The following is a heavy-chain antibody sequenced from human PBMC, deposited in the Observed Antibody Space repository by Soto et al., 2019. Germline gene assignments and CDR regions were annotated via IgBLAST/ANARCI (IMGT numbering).Heavy chain of an antibody. D-gene: IGHD6-6*01. J-gene: IGHJ6*02. V-gene: IGHV1-18*04. Sequence: ASVKVSCKASGYTFTSYGISWVRQAPGQGLEWMGWISAYNGNTNYAQKLQGRVTMTTDTSTSTAYMELRSLRSDDTAVYYCARGGGSSSSTGDYYYYYGMDVWGQGTTVTVS. CDR3: ARGGGSSSSTGDYYYYYGMDV. CDR2: ISAYNGNT. CDR1: GYTFTSYG.